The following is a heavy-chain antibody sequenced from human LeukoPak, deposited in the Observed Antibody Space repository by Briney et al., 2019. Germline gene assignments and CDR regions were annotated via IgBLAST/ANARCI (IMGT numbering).Heavy chain of an antibody. CDR2: ISAYNGNT. CDR3: ARAESVLYLFDY. CDR1: GYTFTSYG. D-gene: IGHD4/OR15-4a*01. V-gene: IGHV1-18*01. Sequence: ASVKVFCKASGYTFTSYGISWVRQAPGQGLEWMGWISAYNGNTNYAQKLQGRVTMTTDTSTSTAYMELRSLRSDDTAVYYCARAESVLYLFDYWDQGTLVTVSS. J-gene: IGHJ4*02.